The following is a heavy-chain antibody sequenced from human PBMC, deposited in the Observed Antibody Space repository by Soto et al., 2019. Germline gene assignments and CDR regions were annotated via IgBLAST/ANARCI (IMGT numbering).Heavy chain of an antibody. CDR3: ARVGAGYSYGYVY. V-gene: IGHV1-2*04. D-gene: IGHD5-18*01. J-gene: IGHJ4*02. CDR1: GYTFTGYY. CDR2: INPNSGGT. Sequence: QVQLVQSGAEVKKPGASVKVSCKASGYTFTGYYMHWVRQAPGQGLEWMGWINPNSGGTNYAQKFQGWGTMTRDTAISTAYMELSRLRSDDTAVYSWARVGAGYSYGYVYWGQGTLVTVSS.